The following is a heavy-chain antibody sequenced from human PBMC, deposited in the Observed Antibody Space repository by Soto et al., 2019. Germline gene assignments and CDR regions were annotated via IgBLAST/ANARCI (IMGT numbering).Heavy chain of an antibody. Sequence: TSETLSLTCTVSGGSISSGDYYWSWIRQPPGKGLEWIGSIYYGGNTYYNPSLKSRVTISVDTSKNQFSLKLSSVTAADTAVYYCAREAATHVMDVWGQGTTVTVSS. D-gene: IGHD2-15*01. V-gene: IGHV4-30-4*01. J-gene: IGHJ6*02. CDR1: GGSISSGDYY. CDR2: IYYGGNT. CDR3: AREAATHVMDV.